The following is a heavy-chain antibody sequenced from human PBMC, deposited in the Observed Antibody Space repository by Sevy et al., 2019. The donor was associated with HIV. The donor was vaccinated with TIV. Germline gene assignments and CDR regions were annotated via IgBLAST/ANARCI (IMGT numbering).Heavy chain of an antibody. CDR2: INHSGST. Sequence: SETLSLTCAVYGGSFSGYYWSWIRQPPGKGLEWIGEINHSGSTNYNPSLKSRVTISVDTSRNQFSLKLSSVTAAEMAVYYCARRRPSGYYEYWGQRTLVTVSS. J-gene: IGHJ4*02. CDR3: ARRRPSGYYEY. D-gene: IGHD3-3*01. V-gene: IGHV4-34*01. CDR1: GGSFSGYY.